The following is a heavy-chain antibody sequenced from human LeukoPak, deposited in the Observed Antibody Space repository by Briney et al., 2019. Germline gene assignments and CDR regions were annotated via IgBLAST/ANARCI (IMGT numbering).Heavy chain of an antibody. D-gene: IGHD6-13*01. CDR3: ARGPLRIAAAGEPSTPRQH. CDR2: INPNSGGT. J-gene: IGHJ1*01. Sequence: AASVKVSCKASGYTFTGYYMHWVRQAPGQGLEWMGWINPNSGGTNYAQKFQGRVTMTRDTSISTAYMELSRLRSDDTAVYYCARGPLRIAAAGEPSTPRQHWGQGTLVTVSS. CDR1: GYTFTGYY. V-gene: IGHV1-2*02.